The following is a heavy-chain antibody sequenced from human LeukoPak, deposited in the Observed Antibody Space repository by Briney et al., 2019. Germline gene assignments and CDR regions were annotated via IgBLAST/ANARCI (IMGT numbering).Heavy chain of an antibody. CDR1: GYTFSSYG. J-gene: IGHJ3*02. CDR2: ITAGNGNT. D-gene: IGHD5-18*01. Sequence: ASVKVSCKASGYTFSSYGIGWVRQAPRQGLEWMGWITAGNGNTNYAQKVQGRVTMTTDTSTSTAYMELRSLRSDDTAVYFCARALARGYSYAYNAFDIWGQGTMVTVSS. V-gene: IGHV1-18*01. CDR3: ARALARGYSYAYNAFDI.